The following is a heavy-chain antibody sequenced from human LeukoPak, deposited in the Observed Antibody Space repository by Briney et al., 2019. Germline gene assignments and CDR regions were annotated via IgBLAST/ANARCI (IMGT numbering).Heavy chain of an antibody. J-gene: IGHJ4*02. CDR2: ISGNGANT. CDR3: AREVGASYYFDY. V-gene: IGHV3-64*04. D-gene: IGHD1-26*01. Sequence: GGSLRLSCSASGFTFSNYPMHWVRQAPGKSLEYVSAISGNGANTYYADSVKGRFTISRDNSKNTLYLQMNSLRAEDTAVYYCAREVGASYYFDYWGQGTLVTVSS. CDR1: GFTFSNYP.